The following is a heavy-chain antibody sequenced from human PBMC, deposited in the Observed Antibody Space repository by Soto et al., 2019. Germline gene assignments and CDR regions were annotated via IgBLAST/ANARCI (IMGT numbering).Heavy chain of an antibody. Sequence: GSLRLSCAASGFTFSSYSMNWVRQAPGKGLEWVSYISSSSSTIYYADSVKGRFTISRDNAKNSLYLQMNSLRAEDTAVYYCARDGVMRYCSSTSCSDYYYYYYMDVWGKGTTVTVSS. CDR2: ISSSSSTI. D-gene: IGHD2-2*01. J-gene: IGHJ6*03. CDR3: ARDGVMRYCSSTSCSDYYYYYYMDV. V-gene: IGHV3-48*01. CDR1: GFTFSSYS.